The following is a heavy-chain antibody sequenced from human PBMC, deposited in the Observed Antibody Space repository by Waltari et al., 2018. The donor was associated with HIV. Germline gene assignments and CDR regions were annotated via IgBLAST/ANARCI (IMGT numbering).Heavy chain of an antibody. V-gene: IGHV3-15*01. Sequence: EVQLVESGGGLVKPGGSLRLSCATSGFPFSNPWMPWVPQAPGKGLEWVGRIKSETDGGTTDYAAPVRGRFTISRDDSKNTLFLQMNSLKTEDTAVYYCTRNYRTHYFDYWGQGTLVTVSS. CDR3: TRNYRTHYFDY. D-gene: IGHD1-7*01. CDR2: IKSETDGGTT. J-gene: IGHJ4*02. CDR1: GFPFSNPW.